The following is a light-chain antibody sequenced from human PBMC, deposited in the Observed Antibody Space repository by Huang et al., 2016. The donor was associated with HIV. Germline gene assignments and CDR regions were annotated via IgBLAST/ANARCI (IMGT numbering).Light chain of an antibody. J-gene: IGKJ4*01. Sequence: EIVLTPSPATLSLSPGERATFSCGASQSLSSSYLAWYQQKPGLAPRLLIYDAANRATGIPDRFSGSGSETDFTLTISRLEPEDFAVYYCQRYGSSPLTFGGGTKVEIK. CDR2: DAA. V-gene: IGKV3D-20*01. CDR3: QRYGSSPLT. CDR1: QSLSSSY.